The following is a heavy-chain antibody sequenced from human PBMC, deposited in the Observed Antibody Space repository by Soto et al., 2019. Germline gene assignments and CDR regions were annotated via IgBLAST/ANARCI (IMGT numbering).Heavy chain of an antibody. D-gene: IGHD2-15*01. CDR2: MSYDGSNK. Sequence: PGGSPSLSFATSRLTFSSYAMQAVREAQGKGLEWVAVMSYDGSNKYYADSVKGRFTMSRDNSKNTLYLQMNGLRAEDTAVYFCARFMGCSGGSCYPYFDYWGRGTLVAVSS. V-gene: IGHV3-30-3*01. CDR1: RLTFSSYA. CDR3: ARFMGCSGGSCYPYFDY. J-gene: IGHJ4*02.